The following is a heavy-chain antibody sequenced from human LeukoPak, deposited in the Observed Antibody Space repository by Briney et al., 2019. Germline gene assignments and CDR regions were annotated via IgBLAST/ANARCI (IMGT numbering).Heavy chain of an antibody. CDR1: GYTFTSYY. D-gene: IGHD3-22*01. Sequence: GASVKVSCKASGYTFTSYYMHWVRQAPGQGLEWMGWISAYNGNTNYAQKLQGRVTMTTDTSTSTAYMELRSLRSDDTAVYYCARDSLTYYYDSSGYYYTAFDIWGQGTMVTVSS. CDR3: ARDSLTYYYDSSGYYYTAFDI. CDR2: ISAYNGNT. V-gene: IGHV1-18*04. J-gene: IGHJ3*02.